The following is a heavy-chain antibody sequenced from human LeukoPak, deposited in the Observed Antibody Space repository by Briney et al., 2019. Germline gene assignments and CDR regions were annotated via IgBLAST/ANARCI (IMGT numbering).Heavy chain of an antibody. D-gene: IGHD1-26*01. CDR2: ISSGSSST. V-gene: IGHV3-11*06. J-gene: IGHJ4*02. CDR1: GFTFSDYY. Sequence: PGGSLRLSCAASGFTFSDYYMSWIRQAPGKGLXWXXYISSGSSSTNYADSVKGRFTISRDNAKNSLYLQMNSLRAEDTAVYYCARESRATGYNLFDDWGQGTLVTVSS. CDR3: ARESRATGYNLFDD.